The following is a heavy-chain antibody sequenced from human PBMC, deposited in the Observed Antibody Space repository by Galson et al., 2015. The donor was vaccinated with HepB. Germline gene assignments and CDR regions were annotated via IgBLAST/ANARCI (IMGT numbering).Heavy chain of an antibody. CDR2: ISSSSYI. CDR1: GFTFSSYS. Sequence: SLRLSCAASGFTFSSYSMNWVRQAPGKGLEWVSSISSSSYIYYADSVKGRFTISRDNAKNSLYLQMNSLRAEDTAVYYCARERNGRYSSGWYGGGLDYWGQGTLVTVSS. J-gene: IGHJ4*02. D-gene: IGHD6-19*01. V-gene: IGHV3-21*01. CDR3: ARERNGRYSSGWYGGGLDY.